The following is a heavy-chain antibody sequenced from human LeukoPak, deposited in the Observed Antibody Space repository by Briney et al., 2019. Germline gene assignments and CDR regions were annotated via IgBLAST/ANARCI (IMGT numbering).Heavy chain of an antibody. CDR2: IYHSGST. D-gene: IGHD2-21*02. Sequence: PSETLSLTCAVSGGSISSGGYSWSWIRQPPGKGLEWIGYIYHSGSTYYNPSLKSRVTISVDTSKNQFSLKLSSVTVADTAVYYCARYCGGDCRNYDAFDIWGQGTMVTVSS. V-gene: IGHV4-30-2*02. CDR3: ARYCGGDCRNYDAFDI. J-gene: IGHJ3*02. CDR1: GGSISSGGYS.